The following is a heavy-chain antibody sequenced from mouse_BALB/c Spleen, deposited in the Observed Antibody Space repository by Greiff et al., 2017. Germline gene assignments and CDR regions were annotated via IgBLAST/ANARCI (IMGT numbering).Heavy chain of an antibody. Sequence: QVQLQQPGAELVKPGASVKLSCKASGYTFTSYWMHWVKQRPGQGLEWIGEINPSNGRTNYNEKFKSKATLTVDKSSSTAYMQLSSLTSEDSAVYYCARGYGNYFDDWGQGTTRTVSS. D-gene: IGHD2-10*02. V-gene: IGHV1S81*02. CDR2: INPSNGRT. CDR1: GYTFTSYW. J-gene: IGHJ2*01. CDR3: ARGYGNYFDD.